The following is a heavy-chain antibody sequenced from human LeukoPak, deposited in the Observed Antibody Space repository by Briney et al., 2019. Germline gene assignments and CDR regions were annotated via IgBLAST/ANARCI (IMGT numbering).Heavy chain of an antibody. Sequence: GGSLRLSCAASGFTFSSYAMSWVRQAPGKGLEWVSAISGSGGSTYYADSVKGRFTISRDNSKNTLYLQMNSLRAEDTAVYYCAEGDSSSWVVDYWGQGTLVTVSS. J-gene: IGHJ4*02. V-gene: IGHV3-23*01. CDR3: AEGDSSSWVVDY. CDR2: ISGSGGST. CDR1: GFTFSSYA. D-gene: IGHD6-13*01.